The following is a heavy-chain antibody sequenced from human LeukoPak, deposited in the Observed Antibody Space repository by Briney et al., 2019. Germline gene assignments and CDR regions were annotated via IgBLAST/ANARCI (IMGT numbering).Heavy chain of an antibody. D-gene: IGHD4-11*01. CDR1: GGSISSSSYY. CDR3: ARLTYDYSNYLDHYFDY. Sequence: SETLSLTCTVSGGSISSSSYYWGWIRQPPGKGLEWIGSIYYSGSTYYNPSLKSRVTISVDTSKNQFSLKLSSVTAADTAVYYCARLTYDYSNYLDHYFDYWGQGTLVTVSS. CDR2: IYYSGST. V-gene: IGHV4-39*01. J-gene: IGHJ4*02.